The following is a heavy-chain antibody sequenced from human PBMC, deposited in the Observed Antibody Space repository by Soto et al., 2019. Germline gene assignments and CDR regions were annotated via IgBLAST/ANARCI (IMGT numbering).Heavy chain of an antibody. Sequence: PSETLSLTCTVSGGSISSTIYFWGWIRQTPGKGLEWIGSIYYSGDTYYSPSLKSRVTTSVDTSKNQFSLKLTSVTVADTAVYYCARWGGIRGFDHWGQGTLVTVSS. CDR3: ARWGGIRGFDH. D-gene: IGHD3-10*01. CDR1: GGSISSTIYF. J-gene: IGHJ4*02. V-gene: IGHV4-39*01. CDR2: IYYSGDT.